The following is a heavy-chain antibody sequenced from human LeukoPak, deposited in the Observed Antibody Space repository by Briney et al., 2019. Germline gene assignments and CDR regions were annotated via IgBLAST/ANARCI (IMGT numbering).Heavy chain of an antibody. J-gene: IGHJ5*02. Sequence: GASVKVSCKASGYTFTGYYMHWVRQAPGQGPEWMGWINPNSGGTNYAQKFQGRVTMTRDTSISTAYMELSRLRSDDTAVYYCARDKRQWLRANWFDPWGQGTLVTVSS. CDR3: ARDKRQWLRANWFDP. D-gene: IGHD6-19*01. CDR1: GYTFTGYY. V-gene: IGHV1-2*02. CDR2: INPNSGGT.